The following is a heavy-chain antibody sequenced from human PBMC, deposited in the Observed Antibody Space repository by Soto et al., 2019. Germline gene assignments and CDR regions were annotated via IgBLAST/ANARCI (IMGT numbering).Heavy chain of an antibody. CDR2: IYYSGST. CDR3: ARGIEGWYQGRYYYGMDV. D-gene: IGHD6-19*01. V-gene: IGHV4-61*01. J-gene: IGHJ6*02. Sequence: QVQLQESGPGLVKPSETLSLTCTVSGGSVSSGSYYWSWIRQPPGNGLEWIGYIYYSGSTNYNPSLMSRVTISVDTSKNQFSLRLSSVTAADTAVYYCARGIEGWYQGRYYYGMDVWGQGTTVTVSS. CDR1: GGSVSSGSYY.